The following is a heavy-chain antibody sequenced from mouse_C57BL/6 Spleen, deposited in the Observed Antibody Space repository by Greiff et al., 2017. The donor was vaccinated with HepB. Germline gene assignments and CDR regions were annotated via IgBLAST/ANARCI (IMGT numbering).Heavy chain of an antibody. CDR2: IEPNSGGT. V-gene: IGHV1-72*01. CDR3: APLLRPLEGFAY. Sequence: QVQLQQPGAELVKPGASVKLSCKASGYTFTSYWMHWVKQRPGRGLEWIGRIEPNSGGTKYNEKFKSKATLTVDKPSSSAYMQLSSLTSEDSAVYYCAPLLRPLEGFAYWGQGTLVTVSA. J-gene: IGHJ3*01. D-gene: IGHD1-2*01. CDR1: GYTFTSYW.